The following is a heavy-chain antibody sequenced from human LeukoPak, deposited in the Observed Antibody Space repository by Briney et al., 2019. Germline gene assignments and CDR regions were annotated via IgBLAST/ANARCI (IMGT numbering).Heavy chain of an antibody. J-gene: IGHJ4*02. CDR1: GDPITNHY. V-gene: IGHV4-59*11. CDR2: IYYNGII. Sequence: SETLSLTCIVSGDPITNHYWSLIRRPPGKGLEWIGYIYYNGIINYNPSLKSRVTISVDTSRNQFSMKLNSVTAADTAVYYCAGSGGLANTGAVFDYWGQGTLVTVSS. D-gene: IGHD3-10*01. CDR3: AGSGGLANTGAVFDY.